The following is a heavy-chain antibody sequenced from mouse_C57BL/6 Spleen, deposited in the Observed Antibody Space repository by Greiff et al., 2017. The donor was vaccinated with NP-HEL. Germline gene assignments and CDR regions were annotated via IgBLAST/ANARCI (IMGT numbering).Heavy chain of an antibody. J-gene: IGHJ3*01. CDR1: GYTFTSYW. CDR2: IAPNSGGT. D-gene: IGHD2-1*01. V-gene: IGHV1-72*01. CDR3: ARGGNYGNYLAWFAY. Sequence: QVQLQQSGAELVKPGASVKLSCKASGYTFTSYWMHWVKQRPGRGLEWIGRIAPNSGGTKYNEKFKSKATLTVDKPSSTAYMQLSSLTSEDSAVYYCARGGNYGNYLAWFAYWGQGTLVTVSA.